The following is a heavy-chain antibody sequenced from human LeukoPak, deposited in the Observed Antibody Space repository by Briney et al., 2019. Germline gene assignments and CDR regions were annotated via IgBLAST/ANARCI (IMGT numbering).Heavy chain of an antibody. Sequence: ASVKVXCKASGYTFTSYGISWVRQAPGQGLEWMGWISAYNGNTNYAQKLQGRVTMTTDTSTSTAYMELRSLRSDDTAVYYCANFRGAAGPFDYWGQGTLVTVSS. CDR2: ISAYNGNT. CDR3: ANFRGAAGPFDY. V-gene: IGHV1-18*01. J-gene: IGHJ4*02. D-gene: IGHD6-25*01. CDR1: GYTFTSYG.